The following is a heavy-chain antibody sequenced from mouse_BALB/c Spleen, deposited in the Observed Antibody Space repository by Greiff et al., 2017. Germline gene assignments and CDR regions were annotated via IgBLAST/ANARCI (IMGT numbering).Heavy chain of an antibody. Sequence: VQLQQSGAELVKPGASVKLSCTASGFNIKDTYMHWVKQRPEQGLEWIGRIDPANGNTKYDPKFQGKATITADTSSNTAYLQLSSLTSEDTAVYYCASEGPYYDGSGAYWGQGTLVTVSA. D-gene: IGHD1-1*01. J-gene: IGHJ3*01. V-gene: IGHV14-3*02. CDR3: ASEGPYYDGSGAY. CDR2: IDPANGNT. CDR1: GFNIKDTY.